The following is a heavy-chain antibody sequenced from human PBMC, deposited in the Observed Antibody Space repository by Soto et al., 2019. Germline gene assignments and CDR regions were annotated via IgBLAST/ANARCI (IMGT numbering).Heavy chain of an antibody. CDR2: ISSRGADT. CDR1: GFTFSTYT. D-gene: IGHD1-1*01. J-gene: IGHJ3*02. CDR3: AKKMSTRPTAAFDI. V-gene: IGHV3-23*01. Sequence: DVQLLESGGDLIQPGGSLRLSCAASGFTFSTYTMRWVRQAPGKGLEWVLTISSRGADTYYADSVKGRFTISRDNSKNTLYLQMNSLRAEDTAIYYSAKKMSTRPTAAFDIWGQGTMVTVSS.